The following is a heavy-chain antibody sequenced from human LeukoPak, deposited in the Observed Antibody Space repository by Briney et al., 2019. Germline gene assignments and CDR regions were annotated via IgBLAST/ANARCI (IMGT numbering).Heavy chain of an antibody. Sequence: SVKVSCKASGGTFSSYAISWVRRAPGQGLEWMGRIIPILGIANYAQKFQGRVTITADKSTSTAYMELSSLRSDDTAVYYCAREYSSSWYRDDAFDIWGQGTMVTVSS. V-gene: IGHV1-69*04. CDR1: GGTFSSYA. CDR3: AREYSSSWYRDDAFDI. D-gene: IGHD6-13*01. J-gene: IGHJ3*02. CDR2: IIPILGIA.